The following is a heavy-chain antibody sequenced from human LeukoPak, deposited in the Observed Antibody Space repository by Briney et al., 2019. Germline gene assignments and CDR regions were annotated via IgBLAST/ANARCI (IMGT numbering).Heavy chain of an antibody. J-gene: IGHJ4*02. D-gene: IGHD3-22*01. V-gene: IGHV3-30*18. CDR3: AKFKGHYYYDSSGFCDN. Sequence: PGRSLRLSCAASGFTFSSYGMHWVRQAPGKGLEWVAVISYDGSNKYYADSVKGRFTISRDNSKNTLYLQMNSLRAEDTAVFYCAKFKGHYYYDSSGFCDNWGQGTLVTVSS. CDR1: GFTFSSYG. CDR2: ISYDGSNK.